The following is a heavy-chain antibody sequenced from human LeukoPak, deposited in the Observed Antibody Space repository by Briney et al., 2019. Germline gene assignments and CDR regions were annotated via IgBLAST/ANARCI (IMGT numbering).Heavy chain of an antibody. CDR2: ISGSAGGP. CDR1: GITLSNYG. J-gene: IGHJ4*02. V-gene: IGHV3-23*01. CDR3: AKRGVVIRVILVGFHKEAYYFDS. D-gene: IGHD3-22*01. Sequence: GGSLRLFCEVSGITLSNYGMSWVRQAPGKGLEWVAGISGSAGGPNYADSVKGRFTISRDNSKNTLHLQMNRLRAEDTAVYFCAKRGVVIRVILVGFHKEAYYFDSWGQGALVTVSS.